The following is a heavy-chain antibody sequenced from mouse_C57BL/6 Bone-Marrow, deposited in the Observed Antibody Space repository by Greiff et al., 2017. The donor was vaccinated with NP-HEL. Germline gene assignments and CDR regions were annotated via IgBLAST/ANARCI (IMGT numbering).Heavy chain of an antibody. CDR3: ARRLGGAMDY. Sequence: EVKLMESGGGLVQPGGSLKLSCAASGFTFSDYGMAWVRQAPRKGPEWVAFISNLAYSIYYADTVTGRFTISRENAKNTLYLEMSSLRSEDTAMYYCARRLGGAMDYWGQGTSVTVSS. J-gene: IGHJ4*01. CDR1: GFTFSDYG. CDR2: ISNLAYSI. V-gene: IGHV5-15*04.